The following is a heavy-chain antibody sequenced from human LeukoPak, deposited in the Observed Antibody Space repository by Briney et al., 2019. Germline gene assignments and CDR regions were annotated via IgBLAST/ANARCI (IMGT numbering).Heavy chain of an antibody. Sequence: QPGGSLRLSCAASGFTSSSYGMSWVRQAPGKGLEWVSAISGSGGSTYYADSVKGRFTISRDNSKNTLYLQMDSLRADDTAIYHCARQLGYCSDGTCYFDYWGQGTLVTVSS. CDR1: GFTSSSYG. V-gene: IGHV3-23*01. D-gene: IGHD2-15*01. CDR2: ISGSGGST. J-gene: IGHJ4*02. CDR3: ARQLGYCSDGTCYFDY.